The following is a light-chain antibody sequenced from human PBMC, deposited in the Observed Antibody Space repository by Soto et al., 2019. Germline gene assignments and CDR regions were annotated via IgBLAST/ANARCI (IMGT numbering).Light chain of an antibody. CDR2: EVT. V-gene: IGLV2-14*01. Sequence: QSVLTQPASVSGSPGQSITISCTGTRSDVGVYNFVSWYQQHPGKAPKLMIYEVTYRPSGVSNRFSGSKSGNTASLTISGLQAEDEADYYCSSYTTSSTYVFGTETKVTGL. CDR1: RSDVGVYNF. J-gene: IGLJ1*01. CDR3: SSYTTSSTYV.